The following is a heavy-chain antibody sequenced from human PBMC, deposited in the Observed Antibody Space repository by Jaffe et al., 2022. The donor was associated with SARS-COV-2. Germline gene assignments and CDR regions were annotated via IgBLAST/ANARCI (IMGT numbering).Heavy chain of an antibody. CDR3: TTYHDTAMVTGDYYGMDV. CDR2: IKSKTDGGTT. V-gene: IGHV3-15*01. CDR1: GFTFSNAW. J-gene: IGHJ6*02. D-gene: IGHD5-18*01. Sequence: EVQLVESGGGLVKPGGSLRLSCAASGFTFSNAWMSWVRQAPGKGLEWVGRIKSKTDGGTTDYAAPVKGRFTISRDDSKNTLYLQMNSLKTEDTAVYYCTTYHDTAMVTGDYYGMDVWGQGTTVTVSS.